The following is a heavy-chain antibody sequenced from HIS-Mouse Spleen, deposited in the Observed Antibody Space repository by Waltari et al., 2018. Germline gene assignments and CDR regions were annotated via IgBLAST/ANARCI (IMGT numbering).Heavy chain of an antibody. CDR1: GGSISSSRYH. CDR3: AREIPYSSSWYDWYFDL. V-gene: IGHV4-39*07. CDR2: IYYSGST. D-gene: IGHD6-13*01. Sequence: QLQLQESGPGLVKPSAPLSPTCTVPGGSISSSRYHWAWNRQPPWTGLAWSGSIYYSGSTYYNPSLKSRVTISVDTSKNQFSLKLSSVTAADTAVYYCAREIPYSSSWYDWYFDLWGRGTLVTVSS. J-gene: IGHJ2*01.